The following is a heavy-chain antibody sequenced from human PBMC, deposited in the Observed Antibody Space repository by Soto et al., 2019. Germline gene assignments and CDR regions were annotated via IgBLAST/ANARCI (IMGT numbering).Heavy chain of an antibody. Sequence: PGESLKISCKGSGYSFTSYWIGWVRQMPGKGLEWMGIIYPGDSDTRYSPSFQGQVTISADKSISTAYLQWSSLKASDTAMYYCARHVSRPSLYWQLRYYYYMDVWGKGTTVTVSS. J-gene: IGHJ6*03. CDR1: GYSFTSYW. V-gene: IGHV5-51*01. CDR3: ARHVSRPSLYWQLRYYYYMDV. D-gene: IGHD1-7*01. CDR2: IYPGDSDT.